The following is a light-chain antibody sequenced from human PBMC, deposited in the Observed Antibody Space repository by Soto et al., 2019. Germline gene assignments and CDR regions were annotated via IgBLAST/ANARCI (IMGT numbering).Light chain of an antibody. CDR3: SSYTSISTLV. J-gene: IGLJ1*01. Sequence: QSALTQPASVSGSPGQSITISCTGTRSDVGGYNYVSWYQQHPGKAPKLMIYEVSNRPSGVSNRFSGSKSGNTASLTISGLQAEDEADYYCSSYTSISTLVFGTGTKLTVL. CDR1: RSDVGGYNY. CDR2: EVS. V-gene: IGLV2-14*01.